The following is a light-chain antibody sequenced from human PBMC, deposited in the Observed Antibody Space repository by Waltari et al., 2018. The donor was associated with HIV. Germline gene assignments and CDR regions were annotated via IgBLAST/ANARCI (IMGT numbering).Light chain of an antibody. CDR1: RSNIGSKY. CDR3: TAWDDSLSGVV. Sequence: QSVLTQPPSASGTPGQRVPISCSGSRSNIGSKYVYWYQQLPGTAPKLLIYRNNQRPSGVPDRFSGSKSGTSASLAISGLRSEDEADYHCTAWDDSLSGVVFGGGTKLTVL. V-gene: IGLV1-47*01. J-gene: IGLJ2*01. CDR2: RNN.